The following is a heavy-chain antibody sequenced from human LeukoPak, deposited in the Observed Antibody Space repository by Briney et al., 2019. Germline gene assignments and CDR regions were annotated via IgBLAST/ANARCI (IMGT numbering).Heavy chain of an antibody. D-gene: IGHD2-2*01. CDR1: GFTFSSYA. J-gene: IGHJ3*02. V-gene: IGHV3-23*01. Sequence: GSLRLSCAASGFTFSSYAMSWVRQAPGKGLEWVSAISGSGGSTYYADSVKGRFTISRDNSKNTLYLQMNSLRAEDTAVYYCAKDPPTHIVVVPAAFDIWGQGTMVTVSS. CDR2: ISGSGGST. CDR3: AKDPPTHIVVVPAAFDI.